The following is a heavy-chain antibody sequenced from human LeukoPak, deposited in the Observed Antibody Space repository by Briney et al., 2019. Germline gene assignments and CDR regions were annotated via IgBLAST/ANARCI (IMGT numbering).Heavy chain of an antibody. CDR3: ARETRDSNWNSVAYLDH. Sequence: SVTVSCKASGRTFSGNSITWVRQAPGQGLEWMGRFIPILNTTNYAQDFQGRVTLTADKSTSTAYMELMSLGSEDTAVYYCARETRDSNWNSVAYLDHWGQGTLVTVSS. CDR2: FIPILNTT. D-gene: IGHD1-7*01. V-gene: IGHV1-69*08. CDR1: GRTFSGNS. J-gene: IGHJ4*02.